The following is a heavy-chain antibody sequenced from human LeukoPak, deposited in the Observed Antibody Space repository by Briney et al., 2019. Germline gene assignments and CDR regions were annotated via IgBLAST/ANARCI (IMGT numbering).Heavy chain of an antibody. V-gene: IGHV1-46*01. CDR3: ARSNGSSSDY. Sequence: ASVKVSCKASGYTFTSYYMHWVRQAPGQGLEWMGIINPSGGSTSYAQKFQGRVTMTTDTSTSTAYMELRSLRSDDTAVYYCARSNGSSSDYWGQGTLVTVSS. CDR2: INPSGGST. D-gene: IGHD6-6*01. J-gene: IGHJ4*02. CDR1: GYTFTSYY.